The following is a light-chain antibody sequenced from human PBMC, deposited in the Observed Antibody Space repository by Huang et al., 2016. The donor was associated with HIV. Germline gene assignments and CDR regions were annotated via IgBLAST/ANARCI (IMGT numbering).Light chain of an antibody. CDR2: VTS. Sequence: DIQMTQSPSSLSASVGDRVTITWRASQDISDYLAWFQQKPGKAPKSLIFVTSTLHSGVPSRFSGSGSGTAFTLTINNLQPEDFATYYCQQYSDYPRTFGQGTKLDIK. J-gene: IGKJ2*01. V-gene: IGKV1-16*01. CDR1: QDISDY. CDR3: QQYSDYPRT.